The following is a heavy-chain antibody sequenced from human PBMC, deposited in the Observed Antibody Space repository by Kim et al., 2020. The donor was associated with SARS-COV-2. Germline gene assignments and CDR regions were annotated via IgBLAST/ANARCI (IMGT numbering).Heavy chain of an antibody. CDR3: ARSNIVATLGGMDV. D-gene: IGHD5-12*01. Sequence: KFQGRVTIPADKSTSTAYMELSSLRSEDTAVYYCARSNIVATLGGMDVWGQGTTVTVSS. J-gene: IGHJ6*02. V-gene: IGHV1-69*02.